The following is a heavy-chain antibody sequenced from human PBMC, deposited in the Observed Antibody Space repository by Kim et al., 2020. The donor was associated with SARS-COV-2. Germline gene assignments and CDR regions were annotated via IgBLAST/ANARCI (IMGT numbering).Heavy chain of an antibody. D-gene: IGHD2-8*01. CDR1: RFSFTNAW. V-gene: IGHV3-15*01. Sequence: GGSLRLSCAASRFSFTNAWMTWVRQAPGKGLECVGRVKTKTDGGTIEYAAPVTGRFTISRDDSRNTVSLQMNSLKTEDTAVYYCVWMYADHWGQGTLVTVSS. J-gene: IGHJ4*02. CDR3: VWMYADH. CDR2: VKTKTDGGTI.